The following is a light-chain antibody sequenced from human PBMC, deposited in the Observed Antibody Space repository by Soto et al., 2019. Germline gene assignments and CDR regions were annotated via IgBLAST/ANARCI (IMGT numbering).Light chain of an antibody. CDR1: QSVSSSY. CDR3: QRYDSLRT. Sequence: VLTQSPGTLSLSPGERATLSCRASQSVSSSYLAWYQQKPGQAPRLLIYGASSRATGIPDRFSGSGSGTDFTLTISRLEPEDFAMYYCQRYDSLRTFGQGTKVDIK. CDR2: GAS. J-gene: IGKJ1*01. V-gene: IGKV3-20*01.